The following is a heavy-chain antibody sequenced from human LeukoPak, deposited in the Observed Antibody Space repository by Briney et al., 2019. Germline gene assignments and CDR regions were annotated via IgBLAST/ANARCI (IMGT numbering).Heavy chain of an antibody. CDR2: IYHSGST. CDR1: GGSITSTNW. V-gene: IGHV4-4*02. J-gene: IGHJ4*02. D-gene: IGHD4-23*01. CDR3: ARNGGNSDVDD. Sequence: KPSGTLSLTCAVSGGSITSTNWWSRVRQPPGKGLEWIGEIYHSGSTNYNSSLKSRVTISVDKSKNQFPLKLSSVTAADTAVYYCARNGGNSDVDDWGQGTLVTVSS.